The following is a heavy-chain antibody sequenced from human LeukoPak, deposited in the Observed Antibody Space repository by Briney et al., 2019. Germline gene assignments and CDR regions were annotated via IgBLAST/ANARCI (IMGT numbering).Heavy chain of an antibody. CDR3: ARDRHYYDSSGYYYWFDP. D-gene: IGHD3-22*01. CDR1: GGTFSTTT. J-gene: IGHJ5*02. Sequence: SVKVSCKASGGTFSTTTINWVRQAPGQGLEWMGGITPIFRTPNYAQKFQGRVTITADESTSTAYMELSSLRSEDTAVYYCARDRHYYDSSGYYYWFDPWGQGTLVTVSS. CDR2: ITPIFRTP. V-gene: IGHV1-69*13.